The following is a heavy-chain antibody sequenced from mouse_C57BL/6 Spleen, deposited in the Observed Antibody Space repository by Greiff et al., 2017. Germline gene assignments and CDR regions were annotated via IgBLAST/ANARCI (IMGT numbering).Heavy chain of an antibody. D-gene: IGHD2-1*01. CDR1: GFTFSDYG. CDR3: VRERALLGVFAMDD. CDR2: ISSGSSTI. V-gene: IGHV5-17*01. J-gene: IGHJ4*01. Sequence: EVKLVESGGGLVKPGGSLKLSCAASGFTFSDYGMNWVRQAPEKGLEWVAYISSGSSTIYYADTVKGRFTISRDKANNTLLLQMTSLRSEETAMYYCVRERALLGVFAMDDWGQGTSVTVSS.